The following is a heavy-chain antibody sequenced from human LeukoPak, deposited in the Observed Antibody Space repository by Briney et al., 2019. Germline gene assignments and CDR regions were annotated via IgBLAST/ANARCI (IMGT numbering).Heavy chain of an antibody. CDR2: ISSSGSTI. CDR1: GFTFSSYS. D-gene: IGHD2-2*02. CDR3: ARDGSSGYCSSTSCYTVGWFDP. V-gene: IGHV3-48*04. Sequence: PGGSLRLSCAASGFTFSSYSMNWVRQAPGKGLEWVSYISSSGSTIYYADSVKGRFTISRDNAKNSLYLQMNSLRAEDTAVYYCARDGSSGYCSSTSCYTVGWFDPWGQGTLVTVSS. J-gene: IGHJ5*02.